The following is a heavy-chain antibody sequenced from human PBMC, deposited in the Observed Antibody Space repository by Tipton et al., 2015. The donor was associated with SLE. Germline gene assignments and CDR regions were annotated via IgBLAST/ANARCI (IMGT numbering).Heavy chain of an antibody. CDR2: INHSGTT. CDR1: GGSFSGYY. V-gene: IGHV4-34*01. J-gene: IGHJ1*01. CDR3: VHAEYFHH. Sequence: TLSLTFAVYGGSFSGYYWSWIRQPPGKGLEWVGDINHSGTTNYSPSLKSRVTILVDTSKNQFSLKVHSVTAADTAVYYCVHAEYFHHWGQGTLVTVSS.